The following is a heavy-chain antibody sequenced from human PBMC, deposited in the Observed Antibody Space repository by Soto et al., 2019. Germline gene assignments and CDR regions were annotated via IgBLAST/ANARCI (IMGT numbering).Heavy chain of an antibody. J-gene: IGHJ6*02. D-gene: IGHD4-4*01. CDR3: AKGDTTVTWYYYGMDV. Sequence: PGGSLRLSCAASGFTFSSYAMSWVRQAPGKGLEWVSAISGSGGSTYYADSVKGRFTISRDNSKNTLYLQMNSLRAEDMAVYYCAKGDTTVTWYYYGMDVWGQGTTVTVAS. V-gene: IGHV3-23*01. CDR2: ISGSGGST. CDR1: GFTFSSYA.